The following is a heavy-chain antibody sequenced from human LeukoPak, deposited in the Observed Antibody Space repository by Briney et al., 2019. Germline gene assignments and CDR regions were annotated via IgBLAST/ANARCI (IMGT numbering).Heavy chain of an antibody. Sequence: SVKVSCKASEGTFSSYAISWVRQAPGQGLEWKGGIIPIFGTANYAQKFQGRVTITADESTSTAYMELSSLRSEDTAVYYCAREEGYYYDSSGYPRTNWGQGTLVTVSS. CDR1: EGTFSSYA. J-gene: IGHJ4*02. V-gene: IGHV1-69*13. CDR3: AREEGYYYDSSGYPRTN. CDR2: IIPIFGTA. D-gene: IGHD3-22*01.